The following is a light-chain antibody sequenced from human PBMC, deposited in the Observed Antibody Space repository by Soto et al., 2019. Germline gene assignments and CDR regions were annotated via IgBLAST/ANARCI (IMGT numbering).Light chain of an antibody. CDR3: QQCDSLPLT. V-gene: IGKV1-33*01. CDR1: QTISTF. Sequence: IHMTQSPSSLSASVGDRVTLTCRASQTISTFLNWYQQNVGKAPKLLIYGASNLETGVPLRFSGSGSGTEFNFTISSLQPEDIAVYFCQQCDSLPLTFGGGTKVEIK. CDR2: GAS. J-gene: IGKJ4*01.